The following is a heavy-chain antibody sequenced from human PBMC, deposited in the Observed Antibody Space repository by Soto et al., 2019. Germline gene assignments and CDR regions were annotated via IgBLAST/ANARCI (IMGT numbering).Heavy chain of an antibody. CDR1: GDSVSSNSAA. D-gene: IGHD1-7*01. Sequence: SQTLSLTCAISGDSVSSNSAAWNWIRRSPSGGLEWLGRTYYRYRWYNDYAISVRSRITINPDTSKNHFFFHLTSVTPVYTVFYYCAGTTSLQWYYMDVWGKGTTVTVSS. V-gene: IGHV6-1*01. J-gene: IGHJ6*03. CDR2: TYYRYRWYN. CDR3: AGTTSLQWYYMDV.